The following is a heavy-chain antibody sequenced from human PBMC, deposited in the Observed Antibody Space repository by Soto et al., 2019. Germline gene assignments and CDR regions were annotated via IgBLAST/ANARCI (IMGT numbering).Heavy chain of an antibody. CDR3: ARVNGYYDSSGYYPLYYFDY. Sequence: QVQLVQSGAEVKKPGSSVKVSCKASGGTFSSYAISWVRQAPGQGLEWMGGIIAIFGTANYAQKFQGRVTITADESTSTAYMELSSLRSEDTAVYYCARVNGYYDSSGYYPLYYFDYWGQGTLVTVSS. D-gene: IGHD3-22*01. V-gene: IGHV1-69*01. CDR1: GGTFSSYA. J-gene: IGHJ4*02. CDR2: IIAIFGTA.